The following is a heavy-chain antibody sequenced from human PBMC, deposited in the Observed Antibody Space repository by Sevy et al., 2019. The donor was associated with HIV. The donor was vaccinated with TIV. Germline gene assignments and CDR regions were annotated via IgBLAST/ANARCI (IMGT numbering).Heavy chain of an antibody. D-gene: IGHD3-16*02. CDR3: VGDDSSGELSPDWFDS. CDR2: IYYSGST. CDR1: GGSISSYY. Sequence: SETLSLTCTVSGGSISSYYWSWIRQPPGKGLEWIGYIYYSGSTNYNPSLKSRVTISVDASKNQFSLKLSSVTAADTAVYDCVGDDSSGELSPDWFDSWGQGTQVTVSS. V-gene: IGHV4-59*13. J-gene: IGHJ5*01.